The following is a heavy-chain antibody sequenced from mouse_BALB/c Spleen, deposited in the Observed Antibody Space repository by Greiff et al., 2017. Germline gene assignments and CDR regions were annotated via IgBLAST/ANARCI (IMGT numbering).Heavy chain of an antibody. V-gene: IGHV5-6-3*01. CDR2: INSNGGST. Sequence: EVKLMESGGGLVQPGGSLKLSCAASGFTFSSYGMSWVRQTPDKRLELVATINSNGGSTYYPDSVKGRFTISRDNAKNTLYLQMSSLKSEDTAMYYCARDRDYYGSVFAYWGQGTLVTVSA. CDR3: ARDRDYYGSVFAY. CDR1: GFTFSSYG. D-gene: IGHD1-2*01. J-gene: IGHJ3*01.